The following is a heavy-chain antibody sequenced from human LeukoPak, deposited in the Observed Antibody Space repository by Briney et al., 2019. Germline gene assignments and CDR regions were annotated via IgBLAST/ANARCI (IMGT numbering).Heavy chain of an antibody. V-gene: IGHV4-4*02. CDR2: IYHSGST. CDR3: AREGRGIRGDAFHI. CDR1: GGSISSSNW. Sequence: SETLSLTCAVSGGSISSSNWWSWVRQPPGKGLEWIGEIYHSGSTNYNPSLKSRVTISVDKSKNQFSLKLSSVTAADTAVYYCAREGRGIRGDAFHIWGQGTLVTVSS. J-gene: IGHJ3*02. D-gene: IGHD3-16*01.